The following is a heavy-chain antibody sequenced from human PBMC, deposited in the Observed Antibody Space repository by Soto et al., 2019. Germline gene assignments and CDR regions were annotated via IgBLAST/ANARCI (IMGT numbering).Heavy chain of an antibody. D-gene: IGHD3-10*01. Sequence: QVQLQESGPGLVKPSQTLSLTCTVSGGSISSGGYYWSWIRQHPGKGLEWIGYIYYSGSTYYNPSLKSRGTISVDTSKNQFSLKLSSVTAADTAVYYCASMVRGVPIDYYGMDVWGQGTTVTVSS. V-gene: IGHV4-31*03. J-gene: IGHJ6*02. CDR2: IYYSGST. CDR3: ASMVRGVPIDYYGMDV. CDR1: GGSISSGGYY.